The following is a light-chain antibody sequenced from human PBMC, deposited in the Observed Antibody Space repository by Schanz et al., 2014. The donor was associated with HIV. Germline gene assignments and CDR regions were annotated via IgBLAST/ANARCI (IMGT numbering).Light chain of an antibody. J-gene: IGLJ3*02. CDR1: SGSIASNY. CDR2: DDN. V-gene: IGLV6-57*04. CDR3: QSYDNNNRWV. Sequence: FMLTQPHSVSESPGKTVTISCTRSSGSIASNYVQWYQQPPGSAPTTVIYDDNQRPSGVPDRFSGSIDSSSNSASLTISGLKTEDEADYYCQSYDNNNRWVFGGGTKLTVL.